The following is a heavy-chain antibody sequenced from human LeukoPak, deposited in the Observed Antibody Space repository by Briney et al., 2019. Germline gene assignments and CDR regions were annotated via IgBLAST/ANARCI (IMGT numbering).Heavy chain of an antibody. D-gene: IGHD3-22*01. Sequence: GGSLRLSCAASGFTFSSYWMTWVRQAPGKGLEWVANIKQDGSAKYYVDSLRGRFSISRDNVKNLLFLQMNSLSAEDTAVYYCARCPYDSSGYYSVPSHLDYWGQGTLVTVSS. J-gene: IGHJ4*02. CDR2: IKQDGSAK. CDR3: ARCPYDSSGYYSVPSHLDY. CDR1: GFTFSSYW. V-gene: IGHV3-7*01.